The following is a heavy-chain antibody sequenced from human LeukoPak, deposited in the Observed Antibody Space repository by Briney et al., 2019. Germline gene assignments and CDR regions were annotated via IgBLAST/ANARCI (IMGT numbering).Heavy chain of an antibody. Sequence: PSETLSLTCTVSGGSISSGGYYWSRIRQHPGKGLEWIGYIYYSGSTYYNPSLKSRVTISVDTSKNQFSLKPSSVTAADTAVYYCARVDYAPGSFDYWGQGTLVTVSS. J-gene: IGHJ4*02. CDR3: ARVDYAPGSFDY. CDR1: GGSISSGGYY. D-gene: IGHD4-17*01. V-gene: IGHV4-31*03. CDR2: IYYSGST.